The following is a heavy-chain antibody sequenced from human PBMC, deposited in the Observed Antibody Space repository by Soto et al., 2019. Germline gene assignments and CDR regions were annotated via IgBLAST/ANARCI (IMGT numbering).Heavy chain of an antibody. J-gene: IGHJ6*02. D-gene: IGHD3-3*01. Sequence: QVQLVESGGGVVQPGRSLRLSCAASGFTFSSYAMHWVRQAPGKGLEWVAVISYDGSNKYYADSVKGRFTISRDNSKNTLYLQMNSLRAEDTAVYYCARDGNNYDFWSGYYHYYYYGMDVWGQGTTVTVSS. CDR3: ARDGNNYDFWSGYYHYYYYGMDV. V-gene: IGHV3-30-3*01. CDR1: GFTFSSYA. CDR2: ISYDGSNK.